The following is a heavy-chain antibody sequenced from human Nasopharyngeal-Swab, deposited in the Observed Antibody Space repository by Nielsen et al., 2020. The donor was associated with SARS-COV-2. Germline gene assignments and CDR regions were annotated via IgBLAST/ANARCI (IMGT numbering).Heavy chain of an antibody. CDR2: ISYDGSNN. Sequence: SCAASGFTFSSYDMHWVRQAPGKGLEWVAVISYDGSNNYYAESVKGRFTISMGNSKNTLYLQMNSLRAEETAVYYCAIGGGTTGTVGLDIWGQGTMVTVSS. CDR1: GFTFSSYD. V-gene: IGHV3-30*03. D-gene: IGHD1-1*01. CDR3: AIGGGTTGTVGLDI. J-gene: IGHJ3*02.